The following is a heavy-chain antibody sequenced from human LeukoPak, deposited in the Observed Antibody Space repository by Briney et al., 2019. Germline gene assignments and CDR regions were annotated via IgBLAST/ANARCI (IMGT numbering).Heavy chain of an antibody. V-gene: IGHV5-51*01. CDR1: GYSFTNYW. J-gene: IGHJ4*02. Sequence: GESLKISCKGSGYSFTNYWIGWVRQMPGKGLKWMGIIYPGDSDARYSPSFQGQVTISADKSISTAYLQWSSLKASDTAMYYCARYYYDSSGYYSDYWGQGTLVTVSS. D-gene: IGHD3-22*01. CDR3: ARYYYDSSGYYSDY. CDR2: IYPGDSDA.